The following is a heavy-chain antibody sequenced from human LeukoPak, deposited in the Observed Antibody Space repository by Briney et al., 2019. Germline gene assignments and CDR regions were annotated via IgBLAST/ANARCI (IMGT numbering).Heavy chain of an antibody. J-gene: IGHJ4*02. V-gene: IGHV3-21*01. Sequence: GGSLRLSCAASGFTFSSYSMNWVRRAPGKGLEWVSSISSSSSYIYYADSVKGRFTISRDNAKNSLYLQMNSLRAEDTAVYYCARNLITFGGVTANALDYWGQGTLVTVSS. D-gene: IGHD3-16*01. CDR2: ISSSSSYI. CDR3: ARNLITFGGVTANALDY. CDR1: GFTFSSYS.